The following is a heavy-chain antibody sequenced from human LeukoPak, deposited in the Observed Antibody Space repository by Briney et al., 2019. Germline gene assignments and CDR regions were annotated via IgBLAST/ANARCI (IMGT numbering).Heavy chain of an antibody. J-gene: IGHJ4*02. V-gene: IGHV3-15*01. CDR2: IKSITDGATI. Sequence: GGSLRLSCAASGFTFGNAWMSWVRQAPGKGLEWVGRIKSITDGATIDYAAPVKGRFTISRDDSTNTLYLQMNSLKTEDTAVHFCCLYSSSYYHLDYWGQGTLVTVSS. D-gene: IGHD6-13*01. CDR3: CLYSSSYYHLDY. CDR1: GFTFGNAW.